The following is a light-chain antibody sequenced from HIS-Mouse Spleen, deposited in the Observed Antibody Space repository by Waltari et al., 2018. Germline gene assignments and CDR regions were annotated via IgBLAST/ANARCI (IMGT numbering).Light chain of an antibody. CDR2: GKN. CDR1: SLKSDY. J-gene: IGLJ2*01. V-gene: IGLV3-19*01. Sequence: SSELTQDPPVSVALGQTVRITGQGDSLKSDYASWYQQKPGQAPVLVIYGKNNRPSGIPDRFSGSSSGNTASLTITGDQAEDEADYYCTSRDSSGNRVVFGGGTKLTVL. CDR3: TSRDSSGNRVV.